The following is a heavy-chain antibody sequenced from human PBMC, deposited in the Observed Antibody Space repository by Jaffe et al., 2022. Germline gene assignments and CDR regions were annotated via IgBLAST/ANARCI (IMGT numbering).Heavy chain of an antibody. J-gene: IGHJ3*02. D-gene: IGHD6-19*01. CDR2: ISSSGSTI. CDR1: GFTFSSYE. CDR3: ASIAVLDAFDI. Sequence: EVQLVESGGGLVQPGGSLRLSCAASGFTFSSYEMNWVRQAPGKGLEWVSYISSSGSTIYYADSVKGRFTISRDNAKNSLYLQMNSLRAEDTAVYYCASIAVLDAFDIWGQGTMVTVSS. V-gene: IGHV3-48*03.